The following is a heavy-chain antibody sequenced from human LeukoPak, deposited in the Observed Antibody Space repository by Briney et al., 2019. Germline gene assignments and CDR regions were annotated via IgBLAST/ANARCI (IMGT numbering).Heavy chain of an antibody. CDR1: GFTFSNYE. J-gene: IGHJ4*02. D-gene: IGHD5-18*01. CDR3: ARDGYQLGY. V-gene: IGHV3-48*03. Sequence: GGSLRLSCAASGFTFSNYEMNRVRQAPGKGLEWLSCISHRDGTIYYADSVKGRFTISRDNAKNSLYLQMNSLRAEDTAIYYCARDGYQLGYWGQGTLVTVSS. CDR2: ISHRDGTI.